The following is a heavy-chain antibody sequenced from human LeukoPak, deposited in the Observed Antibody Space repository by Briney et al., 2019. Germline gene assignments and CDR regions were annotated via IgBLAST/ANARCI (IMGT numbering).Heavy chain of an antibody. V-gene: IGHV3-48*04. CDR1: GFTFSSYS. Sequence: GGSLRLSCAASGFTFSSYSMNWVRQAPGKGLEWVSYISSSSSTIYYADSVKGRFTISRDNAKNSLYLQMNSLRAEDTAVYYCARDGCSGGRCYYYYYGMDVWGQGTTVTVSS. CDR3: ARDGCSGGRCYYYYYGMDV. CDR2: ISSSSSTI. D-gene: IGHD2-15*01. J-gene: IGHJ6*02.